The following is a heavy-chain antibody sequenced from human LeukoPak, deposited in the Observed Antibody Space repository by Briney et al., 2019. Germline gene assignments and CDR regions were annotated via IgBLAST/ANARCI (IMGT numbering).Heavy chain of an antibody. J-gene: IGHJ4*02. CDR2: ISAYNGNT. CDR3: ARDARDYDFWSGYYAWCFDY. CDR1: GYTFTSYG. V-gene: IGHV1-18*01. Sequence: ASVKVSCTASGYTFTSYGISWVRQAPGQGLEWMGWISAYNGNTNYAQKLQGRVTMTTDTSTSTAYMELRSLRSDDTAVYYCARDARDYDFWSGYYAWCFDYWGQGTLVTVSS. D-gene: IGHD3-3*01.